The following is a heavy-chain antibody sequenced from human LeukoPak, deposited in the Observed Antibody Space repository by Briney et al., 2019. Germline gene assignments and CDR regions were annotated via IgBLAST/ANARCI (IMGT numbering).Heavy chain of an antibody. J-gene: IGHJ4*02. CDR2: ITNDGSST. D-gene: IGHD6-13*01. CDR1: GLTFSSHW. V-gene: IGHV3-74*01. CDR3: ARDVSSSWYWDY. Sequence: GGSLRLSCAASGLTFSSHWMHWVRQAPGKGLVWVSRITNDGSSTTYADSVKGRFTISRDNSKNTLYLQMNSLRAEDTAVYYCARDVSSSWYWDYWGQGTLVTVSS.